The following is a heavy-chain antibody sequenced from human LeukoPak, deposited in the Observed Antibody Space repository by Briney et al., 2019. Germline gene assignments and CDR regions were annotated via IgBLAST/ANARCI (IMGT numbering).Heavy chain of an antibody. V-gene: IGHV1-2*02. Sequence: ASVTVSCKASGYTFTDYYMDWVRQAPGQGLERMGGINPNSGGTNYAQKFQGRVTMTRDTSIRTAYMELRRLTSDDTAVYYCVRLYYWGRLDYWGQGTLVTVSS. J-gene: IGHJ4*02. CDR2: INPNSGGT. CDR3: VRLYYWGRLDY. CDR1: GYTFTDYY. D-gene: IGHD3-22*01.